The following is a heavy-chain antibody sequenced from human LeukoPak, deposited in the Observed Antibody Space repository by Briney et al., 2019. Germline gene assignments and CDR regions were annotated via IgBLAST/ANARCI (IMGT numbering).Heavy chain of an antibody. J-gene: IGHJ4*02. CDR2: IYTSGNT. V-gene: IGHV4-61*09. CDR3: ATGGGGYFDF. Sequence: TSETLSLTCTVSGGSMSSGSYYWSWIRQPAGKGLEWIGHIYTSGNTKFNPSLKSRVTMSVDTSKNQFSLRLSSVTAADTAVYYCATGGGGYFDFGGQGTLVTVS. CDR1: GGSMSSGSYY. D-gene: IGHD3-10*01.